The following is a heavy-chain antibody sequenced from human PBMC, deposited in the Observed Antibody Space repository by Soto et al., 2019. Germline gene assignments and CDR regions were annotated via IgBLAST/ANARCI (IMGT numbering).Heavy chain of an antibody. CDR2: ISSSSSYI. J-gene: IGHJ4*02. D-gene: IGHD4-17*01. CDR1: GFTFSSYS. V-gene: IGHV3-21*01. Sequence: EVQLVESGGGLVKPGGSLRLSCAASGFTFSSYSMNWVRQAPGKGLEWVSSISSSSSYIYYADSVKGRFTISRDNAKNALYLQMNSLRAEDTAVYDCARDSGRLRTPDYWGQGTLVTVS. CDR3: ARDSGRLRTPDY.